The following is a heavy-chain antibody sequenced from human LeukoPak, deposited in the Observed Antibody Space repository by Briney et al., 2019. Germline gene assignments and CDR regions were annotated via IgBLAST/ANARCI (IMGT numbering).Heavy chain of an antibody. V-gene: IGHV3-23*01. D-gene: IGHD1-26*01. CDR1: GFTFSSYA. Sequence: GGSLRLSCAASGFTFSSYAMSWVRQAPGKGLEWVSVISGSGGSTNYADSVKGRFTISRDNSKNTLYLQMNNLRAEDTAVYYSAKDHSGSYYGMDVWGQGTTVTVSS. CDR2: ISGSGGST. CDR3: AKDHSGSYYGMDV. J-gene: IGHJ6*02.